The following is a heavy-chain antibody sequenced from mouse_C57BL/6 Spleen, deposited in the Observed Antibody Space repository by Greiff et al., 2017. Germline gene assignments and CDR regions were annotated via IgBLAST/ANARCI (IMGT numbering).Heavy chain of an antibody. J-gene: IGHJ4*01. CDR3: AREGDYGYDELYYAMDY. CDR1: GYTFTDYN. CDR2: INPNNGGT. V-gene: IGHV1-18*01. D-gene: IGHD2-2*01. Sequence: EVQLQQSGPELVKPGASVKIPCKASGYTFTDYNMDWVKQSHGKSLEWIGDINPNNGGTIYNQKFKGKATLTVDKSSSTAYMELRSLTSEDTAVYYCAREGDYGYDELYYAMDYWGQGTSVTVSS.